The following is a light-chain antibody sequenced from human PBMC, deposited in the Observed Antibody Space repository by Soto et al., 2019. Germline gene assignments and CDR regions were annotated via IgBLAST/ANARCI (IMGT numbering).Light chain of an antibody. Sequence: DIVMTQSPDSLAVSLGGRAAINCKSSQSVLFTSNNKNYLAWYRQKPGQPPKLLISWASSRESGVPDRFSGGGSATDFTLTINSLQAEDVAVYYCQSRSSWPPVLTFGGGTKVEIK. CDR2: WAS. CDR1: QSVLFTSNNKNY. J-gene: IGKJ4*01. V-gene: IGKV4-1*01. CDR3: QSRSSWPPVLT.